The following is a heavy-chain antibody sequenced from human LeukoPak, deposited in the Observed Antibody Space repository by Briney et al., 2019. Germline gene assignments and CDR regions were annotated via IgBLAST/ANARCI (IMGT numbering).Heavy chain of an antibody. V-gene: IGHV3-66*01. CDR1: GFTVSSNY. Sequence: SGGSLRLSCAASGFTVSSNYMSWVRQAPGKGLEWVSVIYSGGSTYYADSVKGRFTISRDNSKNTLYLQMNSLRAEDTAVYYCANQAKRGYSYGYNGYWGQGTLVTVSS. CDR3: ANQAKRGYSYGYNGY. J-gene: IGHJ4*02. CDR2: IYSGGST. D-gene: IGHD5-18*01.